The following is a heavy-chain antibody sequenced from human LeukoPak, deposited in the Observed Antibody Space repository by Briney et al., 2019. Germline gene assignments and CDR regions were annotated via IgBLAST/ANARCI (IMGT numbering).Heavy chain of an antibody. Sequence: GESLKISCKGSGYSFTSYWIGCVRQMPGKGLEGLGIIYPGESATRYSPSYQGQVTLSADKSISTAYLQWSSLKASDTAMYYCARQFRGYDFWSGYGPDAFDIWGQGTMVTVSS. CDR2: IYPGESAT. CDR1: GYSFTSYW. J-gene: IGHJ3*02. V-gene: IGHV5-51*01. CDR3: ARQFRGYDFWSGYGPDAFDI. D-gene: IGHD3-3*01.